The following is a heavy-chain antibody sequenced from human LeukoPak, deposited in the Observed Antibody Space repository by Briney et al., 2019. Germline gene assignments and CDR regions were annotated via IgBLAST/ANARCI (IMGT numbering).Heavy chain of an antibody. CDR1: GFTFSNAW. D-gene: IGHD6-13*01. V-gene: IGHV3-15*01. Sequence: GGSLRLSCAASGFTFSNAWMSWVRQAPGKGLEWVGRIKSKTDGGTTDYAAPVKGRFTISRDDSKNTLYLQMNSLKTEDTAVYYCTRYIAAVGKVNWGQGTLVTVSS. CDR2: IKSKTDGGTT. J-gene: IGHJ4*02. CDR3: TRYIAAVGKVN.